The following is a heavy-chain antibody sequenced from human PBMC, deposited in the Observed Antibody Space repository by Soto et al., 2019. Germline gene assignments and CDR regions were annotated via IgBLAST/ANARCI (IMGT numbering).Heavy chain of an antibody. CDR1: GGSVSSGSYY. CDR3: ARANGSSRPEGWFNP. V-gene: IGHV4-61*01. J-gene: IGHJ5*02. D-gene: IGHD2-8*01. Sequence: KPSETLSLTCTVSGGSVSSGSYYWSWIRQPPGKGLEWIGYIYYSGSTNYNPSLKSRVTISVDTSKNQFSLKLSSVTAADTAVYYCARANGSSRPEGWFNPWGQGTLVTVSS. CDR2: IYYSGST.